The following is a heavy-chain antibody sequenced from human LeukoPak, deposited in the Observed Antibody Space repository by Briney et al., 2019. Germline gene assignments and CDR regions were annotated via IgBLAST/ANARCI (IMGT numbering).Heavy chain of an antibody. V-gene: IGHV1-46*01. CDR2: INTSGGST. J-gene: IGHJ4*02. D-gene: IGHD3-22*01. CDR1: GYTFTNYY. CDR3: ATGFYFDTSGLLMH. Sequence: ASVKVSCKASGYTFTNYYMHWVRQAPGQGLEWMGIINTSGGSTNYAQKFQGRVTMTRDTSTTTVYMELSSLRSEDTAVYYRATGFYFDTSGLLMHWGQGTPVTVSS.